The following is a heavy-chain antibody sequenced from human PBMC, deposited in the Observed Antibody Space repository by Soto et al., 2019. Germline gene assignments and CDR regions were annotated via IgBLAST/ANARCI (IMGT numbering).Heavy chain of an antibody. V-gene: IGHV1-69*02. CDR1: GGTFSSYT. CDR3: ARVNMWSAAWSDY. Sequence: QVQLVQSGAEVKKPGSSVKVSCKASGGTFSSYTISWVRQAPGQGLEWMGRIIPILGIANYAQKFQGRVTITADKSTSTAYMELSSLRSEDTAVYYCARVNMWSAAWSDYWGQGTLVTVSS. J-gene: IGHJ4*02. CDR2: IIPILGIA. D-gene: IGHD2-15*01.